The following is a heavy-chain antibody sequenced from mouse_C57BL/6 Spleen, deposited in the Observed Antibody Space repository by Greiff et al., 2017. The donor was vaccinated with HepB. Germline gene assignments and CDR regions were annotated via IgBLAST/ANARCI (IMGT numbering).Heavy chain of an antibody. CDR3: ASLTTVVAYYAMDY. Sequence: EVHLVESGGGLVQPGGSLSLSCAASGFTFTDYYMSWVRQPPGKALEWLGFIRNKANGYTTEYSASVKGRFTISRDNSQSILYLQMNALRAEDSATYYCASLTTVVAYYAMDYWGQGTSVTVSS. CDR2: IRNKANGYTT. V-gene: IGHV7-3*01. CDR1: GFTFTDYY. J-gene: IGHJ4*01. D-gene: IGHD1-1*01.